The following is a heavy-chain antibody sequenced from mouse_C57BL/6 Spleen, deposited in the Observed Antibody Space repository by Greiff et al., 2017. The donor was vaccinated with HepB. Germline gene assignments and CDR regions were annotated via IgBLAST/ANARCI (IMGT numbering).Heavy chain of an antibody. Sequence: QVQLQQSGPELVKPGASVKISCKASGYAFSSSWMNWVKQRPGKGLEWIGRIYPGDGDTNYNGKFKGKATLTADKSSSTAYMQLSSLTSEDSAVYFCARDYGSRRGYYFDYWGQGTTLTVSS. V-gene: IGHV1-82*01. CDR1: GYAFSSSW. D-gene: IGHD1-1*01. J-gene: IGHJ2*01. CDR2: IYPGDGDT. CDR3: ARDYGSRRGYYFDY.